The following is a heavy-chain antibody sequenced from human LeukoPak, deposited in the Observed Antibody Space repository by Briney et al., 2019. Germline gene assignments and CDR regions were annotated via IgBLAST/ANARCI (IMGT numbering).Heavy chain of an antibody. J-gene: IGHJ4*02. D-gene: IGHD2-8*02. V-gene: IGHV4-34*01. CDR2: INHSGST. Sequence: SETLSLTCAVYGGSFSGYYWSWIRQPPGKGLEWIGAINHSGSTNYNPSLKSRVTMSVDTSKNQFSLKLRSVTAADTALYYCARVASTGPFDYWGQGTLITASS. CDR1: GGSFSGYY. CDR3: ARVASTGPFDY.